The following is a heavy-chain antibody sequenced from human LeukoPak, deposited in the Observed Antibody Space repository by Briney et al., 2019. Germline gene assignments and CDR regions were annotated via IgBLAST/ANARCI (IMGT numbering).Heavy chain of an antibody. CDR2: INHSGST. CDR3: ARGADCSSTSCFDY. CDR1: GGSFSGYY. J-gene: IGHJ4*02. V-gene: IGHV4-34*01. Sequence: SETLSLTCAVYGGSFSGYYWSWIRLPPGKGLEWMGEINHSGSTNYNPSPKSRVTISVDTSKNQFSLKLSSVTAADTAVYYCARGADCSSTSCFDYWGQATLVTVYS. D-gene: IGHD2-2*01.